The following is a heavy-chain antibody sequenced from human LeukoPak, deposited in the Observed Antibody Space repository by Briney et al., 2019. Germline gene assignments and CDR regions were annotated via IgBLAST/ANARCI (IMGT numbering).Heavy chain of an antibody. V-gene: IGHV3-13*01. J-gene: IGHJ2*01. CDR3: VRGALPGDNWYFDL. CDR2: FGSAGDT. CDR1: GFPFSAYD. Sequence: QPGGSLRLSCATSGFPFSAYDMHWVSQAPGKGLEWVSAFGSAGDTYYPGAVKGRFTISRDYAKNSLFLQMNNLIAGDTAVYFCVRGALPGDNWYFDLWGRGTLVTVSS.